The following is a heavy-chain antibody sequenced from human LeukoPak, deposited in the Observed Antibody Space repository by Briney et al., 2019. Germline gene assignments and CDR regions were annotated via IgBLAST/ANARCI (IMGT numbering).Heavy chain of an antibody. V-gene: IGHV4-39*01. CDR1: GGSISSSGYY. CDR3: ARHITRLRPFDY. CDR2: IYYSGST. D-gene: IGHD1-20*01. J-gene: IGHJ4*02. Sequence: PSETLSLTCTVSGGSISSSGYYWGWIRQPPGKGLEWIGSIYYSGSTYYNPSLKSRVTISVDTSKNQFSLKLSSVTAADTAVYYCARHITRLRPFDYWGQGTLVTVSS.